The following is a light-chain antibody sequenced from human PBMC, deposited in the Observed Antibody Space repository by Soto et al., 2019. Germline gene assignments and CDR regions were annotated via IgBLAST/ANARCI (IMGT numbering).Light chain of an antibody. J-gene: IGKJ1*01. Sequence: AIRMTQSPSSLSPSTGDRVTITCRASQGISSYLAWHQQKPGKAPKLLISAASTRQSGAPSRFSGSGSGTDFTLTISCLQSEDFATYYCQQYYSYLWTFGQGTKVDIK. CDR1: QGISSY. CDR2: AAS. CDR3: QQYYSYLWT. V-gene: IGKV1-8*01.